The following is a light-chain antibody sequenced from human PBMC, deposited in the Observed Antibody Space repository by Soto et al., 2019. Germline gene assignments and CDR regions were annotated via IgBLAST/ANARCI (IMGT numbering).Light chain of an antibody. Sequence: DIVMTQSPLSLPVTPGEPASISCRSSQSLLHSNGYNYLDWYLQKPGQSPQLLIYLGSNRASGIPDRFSGSGSGTDLTLKISRVEAEDVGVYYCMQALQTPQFTFGPGTKVDIK. V-gene: IGKV2-28*01. CDR3: MQALQTPQFT. CDR2: LGS. J-gene: IGKJ3*01. CDR1: QSLLHSNGYNY.